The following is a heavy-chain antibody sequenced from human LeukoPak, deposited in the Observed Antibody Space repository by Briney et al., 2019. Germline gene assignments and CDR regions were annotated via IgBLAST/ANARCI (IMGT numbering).Heavy chain of an antibody. CDR1: GFSFSNAW. J-gene: IGHJ3*02. CDR3: TRENRHSSGWYGAFDI. Sequence: PGGSLRLSCAASGFSFSNAWMDWVRRAPGKGLEWVGRIKSKTDGGTPHYAAPVKGRFTISRDDSRNTLYLQMNSLKTEDTAVYYCTRENRHSSGWYGAFDIWGQGTMVTVSS. D-gene: IGHD6-19*01. V-gene: IGHV3-15*01. CDR2: IKSKTDGGTP.